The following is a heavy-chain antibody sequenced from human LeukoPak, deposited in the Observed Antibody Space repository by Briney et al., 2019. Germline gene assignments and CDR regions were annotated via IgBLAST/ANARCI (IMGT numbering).Heavy chain of an antibody. Sequence: PGRSLRLSCAASGFTFSSYGMHWVRQAPGKGLEWVAVIWYDGSNKYYADSVKGRFTISRDNSKNTLYLQMNSLRAEDAAVYYCAKAGWGSSGYYHAWGQGTLVTVSS. CDR1: GFTFSSYG. V-gene: IGHV3-33*06. CDR2: IWYDGSNK. D-gene: IGHD3-22*01. CDR3: AKAGWGSSGYYHA. J-gene: IGHJ4*02.